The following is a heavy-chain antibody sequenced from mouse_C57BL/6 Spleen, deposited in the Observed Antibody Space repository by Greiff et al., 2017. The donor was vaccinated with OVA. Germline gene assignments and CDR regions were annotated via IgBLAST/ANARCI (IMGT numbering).Heavy chain of an antibody. V-gene: IGHV1-26*01. CDR1: GYTFTDYY. CDR3: ARSRVAHWYFDV. J-gene: IGHJ1*03. CDR2: INPNNGGT. Sequence: VQLQQSGPELVKPGASVKISCKASGYTFTDYYMNWVKQSHGKSLEWIGDINPNNGGTSYNQKFKGKATLTVDKSSSTAYMELRSLTSEDSAVYYCARSRVAHWYFDVWGTGTTVTVSS. D-gene: IGHD1-1*01.